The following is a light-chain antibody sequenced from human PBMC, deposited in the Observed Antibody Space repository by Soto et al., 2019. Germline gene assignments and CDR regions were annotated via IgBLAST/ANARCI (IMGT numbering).Light chain of an antibody. CDR3: AAWDDSLSGVV. CDR1: SSNVGSNY. CDR2: RNN. V-gene: IGLV1-47*01. Sequence: QSVLTQPPSASGTPGQRVTISCSGSSSNVGSNYVYWYQQLPGTAPKLLIYRNNQRPSGVPDRFSGSKSGTSGSLAISGLRYEDEADYHCAAWDDSLSGVVFGGGTKLTVL. J-gene: IGLJ2*01.